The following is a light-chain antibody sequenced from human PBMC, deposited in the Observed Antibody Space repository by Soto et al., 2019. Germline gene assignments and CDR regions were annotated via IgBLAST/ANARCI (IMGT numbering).Light chain of an antibody. V-gene: IGLV1-47*01. Sequence: QPVLTQPPSASRTPGQRVTISCSGSSSNIGSNHVYWYQQFPGMAPKLLMYRSDQRPTGVPDRFSGSKSGTSASLAISGLRSDDEADYYCSARDDILSGVVFGGGTKLTVL. CDR1: SSNIGSNH. CDR2: RSD. CDR3: SARDDILSGVV. J-gene: IGLJ2*01.